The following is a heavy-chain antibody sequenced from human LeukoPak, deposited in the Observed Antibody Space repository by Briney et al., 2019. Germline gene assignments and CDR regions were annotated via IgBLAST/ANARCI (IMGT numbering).Heavy chain of an antibody. Sequence: SETLSLTCAVYGGSFSGYYWSWIRQPAGKGLEWIGRIYTSGSTNYNPSLKSRVTMSVDTSKNQFSLKLSSVTAADTAVYYCARDRSLRYFDWFIFDYWGQGTLVTVSS. D-gene: IGHD3-9*01. CDR3: ARDRSLRYFDWFIFDY. CDR2: IYTSGST. CDR1: GGSFSGYY. J-gene: IGHJ4*02. V-gene: IGHV4-4*07.